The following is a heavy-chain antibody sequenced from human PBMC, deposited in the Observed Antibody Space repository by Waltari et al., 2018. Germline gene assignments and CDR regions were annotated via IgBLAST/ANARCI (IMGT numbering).Heavy chain of an antibody. V-gene: IGHV1-24*01. CDR3: TRDRVGYCSGGTCYSRWFDP. CDR1: GYSLTASA. J-gene: IGHJ5*02. CDR2: FDPEYGEA. Sequence: QVQLVQSGAEVKKPGASVKVSCRVSGYSLTASALHWVLQAPGKGLEWLGGFDPEYGEAVYAQEFQGRVTMTEDTSKDTAYMELSSLTYEDTAVYYCTRDRVGYCSGGTCYSRWFDPWGQGTLVTVSS. D-gene: IGHD2-15*01.